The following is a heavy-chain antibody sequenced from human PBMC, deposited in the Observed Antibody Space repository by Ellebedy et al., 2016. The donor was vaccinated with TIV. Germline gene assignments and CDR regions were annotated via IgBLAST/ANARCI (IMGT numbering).Heavy chain of an antibody. CDR2: ISYDGNVK. D-gene: IGHD6-25*01. CDR1: GFTFSNYW. J-gene: IGHJ3*02. Sequence: PGGSLRLSCAASGFTFSNYWMSWVRQAPGKGLEWVAVISYDGNVKYYADSVKGRFTISRDNSKDTLYLQMNSLRVEDTAVYYCATEAGASRLVGGAFDMWGQGTMVTVSS. V-gene: IGHV3-30*03. CDR3: ATEAGASRLVGGAFDM.